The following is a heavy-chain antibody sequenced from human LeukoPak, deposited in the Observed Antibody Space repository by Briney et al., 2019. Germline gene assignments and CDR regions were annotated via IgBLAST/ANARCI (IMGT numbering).Heavy chain of an antibody. V-gene: IGHV4-34*01. Sequence: KASETLSLACAVYGGSFSGYYWSWIRQPPGKGLEWIGEINHSGSTNYNPSLKSRVTISVDTSKNQFSLKLSPVTAADTAVYYCASYPLIAVAGNHYWGQGTLVTVSS. J-gene: IGHJ4*02. CDR1: GGSFSGYY. CDR3: ASYPLIAVAGNHY. D-gene: IGHD6-19*01. CDR2: INHSGST.